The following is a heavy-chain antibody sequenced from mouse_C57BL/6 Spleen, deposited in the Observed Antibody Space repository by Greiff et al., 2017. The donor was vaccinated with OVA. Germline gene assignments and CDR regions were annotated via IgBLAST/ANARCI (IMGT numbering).Heavy chain of an antibody. J-gene: IGHJ3*01. CDR3: ARSSGSGWFAY. D-gene: IGHD3-2*02. CDR2: IDPSDSET. CDR1: GYTFTSYW. V-gene: IGHV1-52*01. Sequence: VQLQQSGAELVRPGSSVKLSCKASGYTFTSYWMHWVKQRPIQGLEWIGNIDPSDSETHYNQKFKDKATLTVDKSSSTAYMQLSSLTSEDSAVYYCARSSGSGWFAYWGQGTLVTVSA.